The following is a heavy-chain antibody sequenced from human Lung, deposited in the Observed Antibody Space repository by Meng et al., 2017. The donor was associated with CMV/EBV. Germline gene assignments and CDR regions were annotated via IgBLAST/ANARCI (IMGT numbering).Heavy chain of an antibody. CDR1: GGSISNNNW. V-gene: IGHV4-4*02. D-gene: IGHD2-21*02. J-gene: IGHJ4*02. CDR3: ARVVPALWGYYIDY. CDR2: IYHSGRT. Sequence: AGLLKLSGTLSLTCAASGGSISNNNWWTCVRQPPRNGLEWIGDIYHSGRTNYNPSLKRRVTISVDKSKNQFSLKLSSVTASYTAVYYCARVVPALWGYYIDYWGQGTLVTVSS.